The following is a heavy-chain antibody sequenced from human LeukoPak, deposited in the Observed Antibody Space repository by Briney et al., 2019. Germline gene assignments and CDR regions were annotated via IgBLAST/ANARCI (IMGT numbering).Heavy chain of an antibody. CDR3: ARSGYSYGDNYYYYMDV. D-gene: IGHD5-18*01. CDR2: ISSSSSYI. CDR1: GFTFDDYG. V-gene: IGHV3-21*01. Sequence: GGSLRLSCAASGFTFDDYGMSWVRQAPGKGLEWVSSISSSSSYIYYADSVKGRFTISRDNAKNSLYLQMNSLRVEDTAVYYCARSGYSYGDNYYYYMDVWGKGTTVTISS. J-gene: IGHJ6*03.